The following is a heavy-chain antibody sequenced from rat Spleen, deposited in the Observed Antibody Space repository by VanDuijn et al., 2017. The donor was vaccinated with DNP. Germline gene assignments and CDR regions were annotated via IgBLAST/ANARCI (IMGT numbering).Heavy chain of an antibody. Sequence: EVQLVESGGGLVQPGRSLKLSCAASGFTFRNYDMAWVRQAPTKGLEWVASISSSGGTIYYRDSVKGRFTISRDNAESTLYLQMNSLRSEDTATYYCARGSGTYYWYFDFWGPGTMVTVSS. CDR2: ISSSGGTI. J-gene: IGHJ1*01. V-gene: IGHV5-25*01. CDR3: ARGSGTYYWYFDF. D-gene: IGHD5-1*01. CDR1: GFTFRNYD.